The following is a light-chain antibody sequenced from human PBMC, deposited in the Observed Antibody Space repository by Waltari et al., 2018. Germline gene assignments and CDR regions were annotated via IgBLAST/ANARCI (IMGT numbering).Light chain of an antibody. J-gene: IGKJ4*01. Sequence: EIVLTLSPGTLSLSPGERATLSCRASQSVSSSYLAWYQQKPGQAPRLLIYGASNRATGIPDRFSGSGSGTDFTLTISRLEPEDFAVYYCQQYGSSPLTFGGGTKVEIK. CDR1: QSVSSSY. CDR2: GAS. V-gene: IGKV3-20*01. CDR3: QQYGSSPLT.